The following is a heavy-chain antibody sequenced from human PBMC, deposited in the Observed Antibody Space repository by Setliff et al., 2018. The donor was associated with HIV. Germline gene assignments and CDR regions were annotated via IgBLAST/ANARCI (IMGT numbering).Heavy chain of an antibody. CDR3: ARGGDTSSPIDYHYYIDV. Sequence: PSETLSLTCTVSGDSISSSIYYWGWVRQPPGKGLEWIGGIYYTGSPFYNPSLKSRVTISVDTSNNQFSLKLSSVTAADTAVYYCARGGDTSSPIDYHYYIDVWGKGTTVTVSS. CDR1: GDSISSSIYY. CDR2: IYYTGSP. J-gene: IGHJ6*03. V-gene: IGHV4-39*01. D-gene: IGHD2-21*02.